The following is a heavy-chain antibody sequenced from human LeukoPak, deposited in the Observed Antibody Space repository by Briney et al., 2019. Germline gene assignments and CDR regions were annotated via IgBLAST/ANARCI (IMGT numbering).Heavy chain of an antibody. V-gene: IGHV3-30*02. CDR2: IRYDGNNK. CDR1: GFTFSSYG. D-gene: IGHD3-22*01. J-gene: IGHJ4*02. Sequence: PGGSLRLSCAGSGFTFSSYGLYWVRQAPGKGLEWVAFIRYDGNNKYYADSVKGRFTVSRDNSKNTLYLQMNSLRAEDTAVYYCVKDSTHFRVWDSYDTAGLNYWGQGTLVTVSS. CDR3: VKDSTHFRVWDSYDTAGLNY.